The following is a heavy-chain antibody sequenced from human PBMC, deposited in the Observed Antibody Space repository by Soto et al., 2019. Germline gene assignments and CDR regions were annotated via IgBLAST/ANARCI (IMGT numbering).Heavy chain of an antibody. CDR1: GYTFTSYG. J-gene: IGHJ6*02. V-gene: IGHV1-18*04. CDR3: ARAPPYSGSYMYYYYGMDV. D-gene: IGHD1-26*01. Sequence: ASVKVSCKASGYTFTSYGISWVRQAPGQGLEWMGWISAYNGNTNYAQKLQGRVTMTTDTSTSTAYMELRSLRSDDTAVYYCARAPPYSGSYMYYYYGMDVWGQGTTVTVSS. CDR2: ISAYNGNT.